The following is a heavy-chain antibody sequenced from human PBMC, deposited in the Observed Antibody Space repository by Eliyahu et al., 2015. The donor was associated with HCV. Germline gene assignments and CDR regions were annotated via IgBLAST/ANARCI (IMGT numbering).Heavy chain of an antibody. V-gene: IGHV5-51*01. Sequence: YWIGWVRQMPGKGLEWMGIIYPGDSETKYSPSFEGQVTISADKSISTAYLQWNSLRASDTAMYYCARRNFDILTGSPDAFHIWGQGTIVTVSS. CDR2: IYPGDSET. CDR1: YW. D-gene: IGHD3-9*01. J-gene: IGHJ3*02. CDR3: ARRNFDILTGSPDAFHI.